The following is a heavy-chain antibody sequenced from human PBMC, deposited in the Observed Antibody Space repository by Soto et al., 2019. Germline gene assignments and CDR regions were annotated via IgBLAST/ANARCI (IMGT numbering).Heavy chain of an antibody. CDR3: AKDGLWFGEFESLIDY. Sequence: QVQLVESGGGVVQPGRSLRLSCAASGFTFSSYGMHWVRQAPGKGLEWVAVISYDGSNKYYADSVKGRFTISRDNSKNTLYLQMNSLRAEDTAVYYCAKDGLWFGEFESLIDYWGQGTLVTVSS. J-gene: IGHJ4*02. D-gene: IGHD3-10*01. CDR2: ISYDGSNK. CDR1: GFTFSSYG. V-gene: IGHV3-30*18.